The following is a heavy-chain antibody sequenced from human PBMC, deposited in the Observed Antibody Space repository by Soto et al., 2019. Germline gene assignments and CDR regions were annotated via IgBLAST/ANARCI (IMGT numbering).Heavy chain of an antibody. CDR1: GGSISSSIYY. J-gene: IGHJ4*02. CDR2: IYAIGST. D-gene: IGHD3-16*01. CDR3: ARVGVFQNGYFFDY. V-gene: IGHV4-39*01. Sequence: SETLSLTCTVSGGSISSSIYYWGWIRQPPGKGLEWIATIYAIGSTYYNPSLKSRVTISVDTSKNQCSLDLSSVTAADTAVYHCARVGVFQNGYFFDYWGQGTRVSVSS.